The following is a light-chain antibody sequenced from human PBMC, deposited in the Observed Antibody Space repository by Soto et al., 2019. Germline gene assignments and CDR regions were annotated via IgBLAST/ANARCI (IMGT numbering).Light chain of an antibody. CDR2: GAS. CDR3: QQYGSSPRT. V-gene: IGKV3-20*01. CDR1: QSVSSIY. J-gene: IGKJ1*01. Sequence: EIVLTQSPATLSLSPGERATLSCRASQSVSSIYLAWYQQKAGPAPMLLIYGASSRTTGIPDRFRGSGSGKDFTLTISRLEPEDFAVYYCQQYGSSPRTFGQGTKVEIK.